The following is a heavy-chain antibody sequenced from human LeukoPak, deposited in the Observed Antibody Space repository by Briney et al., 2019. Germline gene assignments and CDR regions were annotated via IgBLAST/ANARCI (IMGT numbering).Heavy chain of an antibody. CDR3: ARDHGSGNYYRNGYYFDY. D-gene: IGHD3-10*01. V-gene: IGHV3-7*03. CDR1: GFTFSNYW. CDR2: IGQDGSEE. Sequence: GSLRLSCAASGFTFSNYWMSWVRQAPGKGLEWVANIGQDGSEEYYVDSVKGRFTISRDTAKNSLYLQMNSLRAEDTAVYYCARDHGSGNYYRNGYYFDYWGQGTLVTVSS. J-gene: IGHJ4*02.